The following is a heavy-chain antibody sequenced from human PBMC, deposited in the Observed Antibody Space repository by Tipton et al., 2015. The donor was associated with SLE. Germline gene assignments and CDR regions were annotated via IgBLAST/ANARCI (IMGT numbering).Heavy chain of an antibody. CDR2: ISAYNGNT. V-gene: IGHV1-18*01. D-gene: IGHD6-19*01. CDR3: AIAVAGTLFFDY. J-gene: IGHJ4*02. Sequence: QSGAEVKKPGASVKVSCKASGYTFTNYGVSWVRQAPGQGLEWVGWISAYNGNTDYAQKLQGRVTMTTDTSTSTAYMELRSLRSEDTAVYYCAIAVAGTLFFDYWGQGALVTVSS. CDR1: GYTFTNYG.